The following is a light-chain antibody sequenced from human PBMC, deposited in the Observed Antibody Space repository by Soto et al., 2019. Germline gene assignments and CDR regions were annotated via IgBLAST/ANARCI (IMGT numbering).Light chain of an antibody. CDR1: RSVNTN. V-gene: IGKV3-15*01. CDR3: QQYNNWPQLT. Sequence: EIVMTQSPANLSVSPGERATLSCRASRSVNTNLAWYQQKPGQAPRLLISDASTRATGIPARFSGSGSGTEFTLTISSLQSEDFAVYYCQQYNNWPQLTFGGGTKVDIK. CDR2: DAS. J-gene: IGKJ4*01.